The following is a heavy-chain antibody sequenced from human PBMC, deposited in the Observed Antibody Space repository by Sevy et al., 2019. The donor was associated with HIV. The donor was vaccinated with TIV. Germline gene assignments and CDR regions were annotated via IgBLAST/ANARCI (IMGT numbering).Heavy chain of an antibody. CDR3: TRARGGVAASGDY. Sequence: GGSLRLSCAASGFTFSTYSMNWVRQAPGKGLAWVSSISSRSSHIYYADSVKGRFTVSRDNAKNSVYLQMNSLRAEDTAMYYCTRARGGVAASGDYWGQGTLVTVSS. CDR2: ISSRSSHI. D-gene: IGHD6-13*01. J-gene: IGHJ4*02. V-gene: IGHV3-21*06. CDR1: GFTFSTYS.